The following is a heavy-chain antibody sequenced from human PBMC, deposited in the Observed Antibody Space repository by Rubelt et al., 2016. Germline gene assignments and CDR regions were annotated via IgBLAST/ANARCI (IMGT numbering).Heavy chain of an antibody. CDR2: INPFGGGT. V-gene: IGHV1-2*02. J-gene: IGHJ4*02. CDR1: GYTFTGYY. Sequence: QVQLVQSGAEVKKPGASVKVSCRTSGYTFTGYYIHWVRQVPGQGLEWMGWINPFGGGTDYEAKFQGRVTMTRGTSVSAAYMELSGLRSDDTAVYYCARGDYWGQGTLVIVSS. CDR3: ARGDY.